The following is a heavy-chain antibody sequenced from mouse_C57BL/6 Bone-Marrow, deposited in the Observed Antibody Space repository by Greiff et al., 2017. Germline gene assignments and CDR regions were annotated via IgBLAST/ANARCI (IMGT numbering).Heavy chain of an antibody. CDR1: GYAFSSSW. Sequence: QVQLQQSGPELVKPGASVKISCKASGYAFSSSWMNWVKQRPGKCLEWIGRIYPGDGDTNYNGKFKGKATLTADKSSSTAYMQLSSLPYEDSGVYFCERSGNYYGSSYFYWYCDVWGTGTTVTVSS. D-gene: IGHD1-1*01. V-gene: IGHV1-82*01. CDR2: IYPGDGDT. J-gene: IGHJ1*03. CDR3: ERSGNYYGSSYFYWYCDV.